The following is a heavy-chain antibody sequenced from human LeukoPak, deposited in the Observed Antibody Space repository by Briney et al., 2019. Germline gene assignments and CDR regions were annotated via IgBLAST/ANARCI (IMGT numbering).Heavy chain of an antibody. D-gene: IGHD3-10*01. CDR2: VYHTGNT. Sequence: SETLSLTCTVSGGSLRNYYWSWIRQPPGKGLEWIGYVYHTGNTKYNPSLESRATISIDTSKNQFSLKPSSVTAADSGVYYCEKSDRSGSYFAYWGQGTLVTVP. CDR1: GGSLRNYY. J-gene: IGHJ4*02. CDR3: EKSDRSGSYFAY. V-gene: IGHV4-59*03.